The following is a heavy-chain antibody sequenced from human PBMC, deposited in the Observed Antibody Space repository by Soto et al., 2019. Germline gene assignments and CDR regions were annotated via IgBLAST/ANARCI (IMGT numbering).Heavy chain of an antibody. J-gene: IGHJ4*02. CDR1: GGSFSGYY. V-gene: IGHV4-34*01. D-gene: IGHD3-3*01. CDR3: ARGHNVLRFLEWLPRGYFDY. CDR2: INHSGST. Sequence: QVQLQQWGAGLLKPSETLSLTCAVYGGSFSGYYWSWIRQPPGKGLEWIGEINHSGSTNYNPSLKSRVTISVDTSKNQFSLKLSSVTAADTAVYYCARGHNVLRFLEWLPRGYFDYWGQGTLVTVSS.